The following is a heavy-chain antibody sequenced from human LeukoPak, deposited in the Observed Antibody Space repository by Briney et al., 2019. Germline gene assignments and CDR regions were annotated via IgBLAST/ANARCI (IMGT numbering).Heavy chain of an antibody. CDR1: GYSFTNYW. Sequence: GESLKISCEGSGYSFTNYWVGWVRQMPGKGLEWMGIIYPGDSDTRYSPSFQGQVTISADKSFRTAYLQWSSLKASDTAMYYCARQNGLIAAADYWGQGTLVTVFS. D-gene: IGHD6-13*01. V-gene: IGHV5-51*01. CDR2: IYPGDSDT. CDR3: ARQNGLIAAADY. J-gene: IGHJ4*02.